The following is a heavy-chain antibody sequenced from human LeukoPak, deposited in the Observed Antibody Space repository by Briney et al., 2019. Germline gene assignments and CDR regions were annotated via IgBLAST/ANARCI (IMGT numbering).Heavy chain of an antibody. J-gene: IGHJ5*02. CDR1: GGSFIGFH. D-gene: IGHD3-10*01. CDR3: ARGKRYYYGSGSYYKPRWFDP. V-gene: IGHV4-34*01. Sequence: PSETLSLTCAVYGGSFIGFHWNWIRQPPGKGLEWIGEINHSGSTNYNPSLKSRVTISVDTSKNQFSLKLSSVTAADTAVYYCARGKRYYYGSGSYYKPRWFDPWGQGTLVTVSS. CDR2: INHSGST.